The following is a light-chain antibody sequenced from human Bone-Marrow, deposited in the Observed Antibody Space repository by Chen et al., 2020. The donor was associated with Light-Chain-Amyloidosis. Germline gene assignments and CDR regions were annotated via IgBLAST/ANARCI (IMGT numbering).Light chain of an antibody. CDR3: QVWDRSSDRPV. V-gene: IGLV3-21*02. J-gene: IGLJ3*02. CDR1: NIGSTS. CDR2: DDS. Sequence: SYLLPQPSSVSVAPAQTATLACGGNNIGSTSVHWYQQTPGQAPLLVVYDDSDRPSGIPERLSGSNSGNTATLTISRVEAGDEADYYCQVWDRSSDRPVFGGGTKLTVL.